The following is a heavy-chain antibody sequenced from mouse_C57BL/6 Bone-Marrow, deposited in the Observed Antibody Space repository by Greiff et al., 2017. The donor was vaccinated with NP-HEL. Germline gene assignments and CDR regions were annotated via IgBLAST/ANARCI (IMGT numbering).Heavy chain of an antibody. V-gene: IGHV1-81*01. CDR2: IYPRSGNT. Sequence: VQLQQSGAELARPGASVKLSCKASGYTFTSYGISWVKQRTGQGLEWIGEIYPRSGNTYYNEKFKGKATLTADKSSSTAYMELRSLTSEDSAVYFCARGGVTTVVADWGQGTLVTVSA. CDR1: GYTFTSYG. J-gene: IGHJ3*01. D-gene: IGHD1-1*01. CDR3: ARGGVTTVVAD.